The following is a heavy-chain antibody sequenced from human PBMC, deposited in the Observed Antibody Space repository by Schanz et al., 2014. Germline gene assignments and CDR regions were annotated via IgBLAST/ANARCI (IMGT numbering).Heavy chain of an antibody. V-gene: IGHV3-48*01. CDR1: GLIFSTYT. Sequence: EVQLLESGGGLVQPGGSLRLSCTTSGLIFSTYTLNWVRQAPGKGLEWISNISISGNTIYYADSVKGRFTISRDNSKTALTLQMSSLRAENTADYYYARDGDFDYWGQGTLVTVSS. J-gene: IGHJ4*02. CDR3: ARDGDFDY. CDR2: ISISGNTI.